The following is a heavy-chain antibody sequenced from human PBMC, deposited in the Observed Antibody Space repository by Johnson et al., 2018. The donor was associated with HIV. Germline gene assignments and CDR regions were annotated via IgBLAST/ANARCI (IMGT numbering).Heavy chain of an antibody. J-gene: IGHJ3*02. CDR1: GFTVSGDY. CDR3: ASKDSTYYYADFNI. D-gene: IGHD3-22*01. Sequence: MMLVESGGGLVQPGGSLRLSCAASGFTVSGDYMSWVRQAPGKGLEWVSLISWDGGSTYYADSVKGRITISRDNSENTLYLQMNSLRTEDTALYYCASKDSTYYYADFNIWGQGTMVTVSS. CDR2: ISWDGGST. V-gene: IGHV3-66*02.